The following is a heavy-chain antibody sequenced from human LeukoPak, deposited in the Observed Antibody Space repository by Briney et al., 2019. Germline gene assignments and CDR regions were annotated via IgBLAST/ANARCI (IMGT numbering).Heavy chain of an antibody. CDR2: ISSTGTPI. V-gene: IGHV3-48*03. D-gene: IGHD2-21*02. Sequence: GGSLRLSCAASGFTFSNSEMSWVRQAPGKGLEWLSYISSTGTPILYADSVKGRFIISRDNAKNSLFLQMNSLRAEDTAFYYCAREDVTDAFDIWGQGTTVTVSS. J-gene: IGHJ3*02. CDR3: AREDVTDAFDI. CDR1: GFTFSNSE.